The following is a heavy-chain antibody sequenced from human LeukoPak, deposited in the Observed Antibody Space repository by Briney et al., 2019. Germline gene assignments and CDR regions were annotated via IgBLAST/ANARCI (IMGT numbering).Heavy chain of an antibody. V-gene: IGHV3-23*01. D-gene: IGHD3-3*01. Sequence: GGSLRLSCAASGFTFSSYAMSWVRQAPGKGLEWVSAISGSGGSTYYADSVKGRFTISRDNTKNTLYLQMNSLRAEDTAVYYCAKDRSDQGYFWSYTWFDPCGQGTPATVSS. CDR2: ISGSGGST. J-gene: IGHJ5*01. CDR3: AKDRSDQGYFWSYTWFDP. CDR1: GFTFSSYA.